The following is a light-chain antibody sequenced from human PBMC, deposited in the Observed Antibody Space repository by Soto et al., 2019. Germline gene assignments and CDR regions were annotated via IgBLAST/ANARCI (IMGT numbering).Light chain of an antibody. J-gene: IGKJ3*01. Sequence: DIQMTQSPSSLSASVGDRVTITCRASQVISNHLAWYQQKVGEVPRLLIFAASTLQSGVPSRFSGSGSGTDFTLSISSLQPEDVATYYCQNYNSAPFAFGPGTKVDIK. V-gene: IGKV1-27*01. CDR1: QVISNH. CDR2: AAS. CDR3: QNYNSAPFA.